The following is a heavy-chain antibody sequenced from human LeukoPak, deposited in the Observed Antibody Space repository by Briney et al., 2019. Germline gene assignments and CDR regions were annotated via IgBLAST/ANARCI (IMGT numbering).Heavy chain of an antibody. Sequence: GASVKVSCKASGYTFTSYDINWVRQATGQGLEWMGWMNPNSGNTGYAQKFQGRVTMTRNTSISTAYMELSSLRSEDTAVYYCAIPNWYYYDSSGYYYDYWGQGTLVTVSS. V-gene: IGHV1-8*01. J-gene: IGHJ4*02. CDR3: AIPNWYYYDSSGYYYDY. D-gene: IGHD3-22*01. CDR2: MNPNSGNT. CDR1: GYTFTSYD.